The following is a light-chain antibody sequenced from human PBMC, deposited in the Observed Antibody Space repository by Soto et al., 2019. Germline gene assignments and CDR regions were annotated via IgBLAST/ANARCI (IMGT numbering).Light chain of an antibody. V-gene: IGLV2-14*01. CDR3: ASYTRTTTVV. CDR1: ISDIGGYNF. CDR2: DVN. Sequence: QSALTQPASVSGSPGQSITISCTGTISDIGGYNFISWYQHHPGKAPKLVIYDVNNRPSGISYRFSGSKSGNTASLTISGLQAEDEADYYCASYTRTTTVVFGGGTKVTVL. J-gene: IGLJ2*01.